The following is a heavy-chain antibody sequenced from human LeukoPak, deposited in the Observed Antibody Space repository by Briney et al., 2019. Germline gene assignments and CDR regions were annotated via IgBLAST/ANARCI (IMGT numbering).Heavy chain of an antibody. Sequence: SETLSLTCTVSGGSISSYYWSWIRQPPGKGLEWIGFIYYSGSTYYNPSLKSRVTISVDTSKNQFSLKLSSVTAADTAVYYCARQILDRGYCTNGVCSENDYWGQGTLVTVSS. CDR2: IYYSGST. CDR3: ARQILDRGYCTNGVCSENDY. V-gene: IGHV4-59*08. J-gene: IGHJ4*02. D-gene: IGHD2-8*01. CDR1: GGSISSYY.